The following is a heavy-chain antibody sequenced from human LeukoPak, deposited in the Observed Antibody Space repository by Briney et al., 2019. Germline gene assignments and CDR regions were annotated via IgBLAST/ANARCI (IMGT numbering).Heavy chain of an antibody. CDR1: GATVSNNY. CDR3: ARNWNYLFDN. V-gene: IGHV3-53*01. CDR2: LFPGGNT. Sequence: GGSLRLSCAASGATVSNNYMSWVRQAPGKGLEWVSVLFPGGNTYYADSMKGRFTISRDNSKNTLYLQMNSLRAEDTAVYYCARNWNYLFDNWGQGTLVTVSS. D-gene: IGHD1-7*01. J-gene: IGHJ4*02.